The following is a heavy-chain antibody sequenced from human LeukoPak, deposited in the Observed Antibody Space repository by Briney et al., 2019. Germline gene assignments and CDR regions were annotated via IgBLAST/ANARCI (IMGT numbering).Heavy chain of an antibody. CDR2: INPNSGGT. CDR1: GYTFTGYY. CDR3: ARATMIVVVIDY. D-gene: IGHD3-22*01. Sequence: ASVKVSCKASGYTFTGYYMHWARQAPGQGLEWMGWINPNSGGTNYAQKFQGRVTMTRDTSISTAYMELSRLRSDDTAVYYCARATMIVVVIDYWGQGTLVTVSS. V-gene: IGHV1-2*02. J-gene: IGHJ4*02.